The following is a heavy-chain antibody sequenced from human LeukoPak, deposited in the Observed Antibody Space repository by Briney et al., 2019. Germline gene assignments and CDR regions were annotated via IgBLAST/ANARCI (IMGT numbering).Heavy chain of an antibody. V-gene: IGHV4-4*07. CDR2: IYTSGST. J-gene: IGHJ5*02. CDR3: ARLIMVRGVIENWFDP. Sequence: PSETLSLTCTVSGGSISSYYWSWIRQPAGKGLEWIGRIYTSGSTNYNPSLKSRVTMSVDTSKNQFSLKLSSVTAADTAVYYCARLIMVRGVIENWFDPWGQGTLVTVSS. CDR1: GGSISSYY. D-gene: IGHD3-10*01.